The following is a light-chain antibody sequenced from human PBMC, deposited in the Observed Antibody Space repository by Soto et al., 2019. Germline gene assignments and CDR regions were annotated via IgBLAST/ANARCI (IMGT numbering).Light chain of an antibody. CDR1: QSVSSSY. CDR3: QQRKKWPPLT. V-gene: IGKV3D-20*02. Sequence: VLTQSPATLSLTPGERASLSCRASQSVSSSYLVWYQQKTGQPPRVLVYGASTRATDIADRFSGSGSGTDFTLTISSLEPEDFAVYYCQQRKKWPPLTFGGGTKVDIK. CDR2: GAS. J-gene: IGKJ4*01.